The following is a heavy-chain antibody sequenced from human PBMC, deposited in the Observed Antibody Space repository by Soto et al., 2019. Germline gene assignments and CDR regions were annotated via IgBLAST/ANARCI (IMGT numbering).Heavy chain of an antibody. J-gene: IGHJ4*02. CDR3: AKDPYYYDTSGYHFDY. CDR2: VSFDGSNK. D-gene: IGHD3-22*01. Sequence: QVQLVESGGGVVQPGRSLRLSCAASGFTFSNYGRHWVRQAPGKGLEWVAVVSFDGSNKYYADSVKGRFTISRDSSKNTLYLQMNSLRAEDTAVYYCAKDPYYYDTSGYHFDYWGQGTLVTVSS. V-gene: IGHV3-30*18. CDR1: GFTFSNYG.